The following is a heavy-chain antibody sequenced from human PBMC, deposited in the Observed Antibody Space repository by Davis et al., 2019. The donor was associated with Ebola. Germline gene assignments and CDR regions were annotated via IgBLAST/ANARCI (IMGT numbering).Heavy chain of an antibody. V-gene: IGHV1-18*01. J-gene: IGHJ4*02. CDR3: ARDPDDIVVVVAARGAYYFDY. D-gene: IGHD2-15*01. CDR2: ISAYNGNT. Sequence: AASVKVSCKASGGAFSSYGISWVRQAPGQGLEWMGWISAYNGNTNYAQKLQGRVTMTTDTSTSTAYMELRSLRSDDTAVYYCARDPDDIVVVVAARGAYYFDYWGQGTLVTVSS. CDR1: GGAFSSYG.